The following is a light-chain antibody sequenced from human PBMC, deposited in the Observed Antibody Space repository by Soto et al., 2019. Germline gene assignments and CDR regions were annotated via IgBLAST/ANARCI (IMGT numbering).Light chain of an antibody. CDR2: YAS. J-gene: IGKJ3*01. Sequence: EVVMTQSPATLSVSPGERGTLSCRASESVHRNLAWYQQKPCQGPRLLIYYASTRATGVPDRFTGSGSGTEFTLTISSLQSEDFGVYHCQHYSNWPPTFGPGTKVEIK. CDR3: QHYSNWPPT. V-gene: IGKV3-15*01. CDR1: ESVHRN.